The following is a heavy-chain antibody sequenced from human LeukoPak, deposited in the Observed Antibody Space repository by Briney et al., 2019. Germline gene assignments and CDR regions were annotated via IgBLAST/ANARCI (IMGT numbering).Heavy chain of an antibody. CDR1: GFTFSSYE. D-gene: IGHD3-10*01. J-gene: IGHJ4*02. V-gene: IGHV3-48*03. CDR2: ISSSGSPM. Sequence: PGGSLRLSCAASGFTFSSYEMNWARQAPGKGLEWVSYISSSGSPMYYADSVKGRFTISRDNAKNSLYLQMNSLRAEDTAVYYCARKDRWYYGSGSYYDYWGQGTLVTVSS. CDR3: ARKDRWYYGSGSYYDY.